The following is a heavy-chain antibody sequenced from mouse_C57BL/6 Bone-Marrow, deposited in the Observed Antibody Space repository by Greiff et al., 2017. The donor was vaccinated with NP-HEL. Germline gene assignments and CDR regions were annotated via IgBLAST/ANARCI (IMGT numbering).Heavy chain of an antibody. CDR1: GFSLTSYA. CDR2: IWTGGGT. CDR3: ARQRRPHYYAMEY. D-gene: IGHD3-2*02. Sequence: VHLVESGPGLVAPSPSLSITCTASGFSLTSYAISWVRQPPGKGLEWLGVIWTGGGTNYYSALKSRLSISKDKSKSQVFLKRNSVQTDDTARYYCARQRRPHYYAMEYWGQGTSVTVSS. V-gene: IGHV2-9-1*01. J-gene: IGHJ4*01.